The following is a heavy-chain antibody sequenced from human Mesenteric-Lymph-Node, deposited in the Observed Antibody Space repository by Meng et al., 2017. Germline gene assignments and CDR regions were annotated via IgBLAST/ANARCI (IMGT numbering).Heavy chain of an antibody. J-gene: IGHJ4*01. V-gene: IGHV6-1*01. Sequence: QVQLQQSGPGLVQPSQTLSLTCAISGDSVSSNSAAWIWIRQSPSRGLEWLGRTYYKSKWYNDYAVSVKRRITINPDTSRNQFSLQLNSVTPEDTAVYFCARERDSGPNHFDYWGQGILVTVSS. CDR3: ARERDSGPNHFDY. CDR1: GDSVSSNSAA. CDR2: TYYKSKWYN. D-gene: IGHD5-12*01.